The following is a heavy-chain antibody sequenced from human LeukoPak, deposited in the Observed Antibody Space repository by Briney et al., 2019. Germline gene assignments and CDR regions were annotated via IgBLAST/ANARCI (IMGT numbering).Heavy chain of an antibody. CDR2: IIPIFGTA. CDR1: GYTFTSYD. Sequence: SVKVSCKASGYTFTSYDINWVRQATGQGLEWMGGIIPIFGTAHYAQKFPGRVTITPDASTSTAYMELSSLRSEDTAVYYSATDRVGGIVGATTASWGQGTLVTVSS. V-gene: IGHV1-69*13. J-gene: IGHJ5*02. CDR3: ATDRVGGIVGATTAS. D-gene: IGHD1-26*01.